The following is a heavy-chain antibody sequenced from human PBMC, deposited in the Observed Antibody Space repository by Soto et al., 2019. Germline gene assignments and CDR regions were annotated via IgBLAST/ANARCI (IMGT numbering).Heavy chain of an antibody. V-gene: IGHV1-18*01. CDR2: ISAYNGNT. J-gene: IGHJ4*02. CDR1: GYTFTSYG. D-gene: IGHD3-3*01. CDR3: ARVFPDDFGSCYYLSYFDY. Sequence: QVQLVQSGAEVKKPVASVKVSCKASGYTFTSYGISWVRQAPGQGLEWMGWISAYNGNTNYAQKHHGRVTMTTDTSTSTAYMELRSLRSDDTAVYYCARVFPDDFGSCYYLSYFDYWGQGTLVTVSS.